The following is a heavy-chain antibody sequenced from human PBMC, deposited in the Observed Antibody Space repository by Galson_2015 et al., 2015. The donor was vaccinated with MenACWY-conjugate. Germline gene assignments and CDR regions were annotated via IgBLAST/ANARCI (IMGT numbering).Heavy chain of an antibody. Sequence: SLTCTVSGGSISRYYWSWTRQPPGKGLEWIGYIYYSGSTNYNPSLKSRVTISVDTSKNQFSLKLSSVTAADTAVYYCARHVGDSSSFRVLDAFDIWGQGTMVTVSS. V-gene: IGHV4-59*01. J-gene: IGHJ3*02. D-gene: IGHD6-13*01. CDR2: IYYSGST. CDR3: ARHVGDSSSFRVLDAFDI. CDR1: GGSISRYY.